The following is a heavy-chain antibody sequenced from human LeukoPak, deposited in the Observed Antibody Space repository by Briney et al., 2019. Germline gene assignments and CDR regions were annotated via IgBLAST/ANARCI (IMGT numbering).Heavy chain of an antibody. V-gene: IGHV3-11*01. D-gene: IGHD3-10*01. CDR3: AKDMRLWFGELPDFDI. J-gene: IGHJ3*02. Sequence: GSLRLSCAASGFTFSDYYMSWIRQAPGKGLERVSYISSSGSTIYYADSVKGRFTISRDNAKNSLYLQMNSLRAEDTAVYYCAKDMRLWFGELPDFDIWGQGTMVTVSS. CDR1: GFTFSDYY. CDR2: ISSSGSTI.